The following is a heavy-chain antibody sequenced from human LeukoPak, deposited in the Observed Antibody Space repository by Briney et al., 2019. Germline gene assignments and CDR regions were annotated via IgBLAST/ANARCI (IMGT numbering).Heavy chain of an antibody. CDR3: ARPLYGSGSYYNNNWFDP. D-gene: IGHD3-10*01. J-gene: IGHJ5*02. CDR1: GYTFTNYA. V-gene: IGHV7-4-1*02. CDR2: INTNTWNP. Sequence: ASVKVSCKASGYTFTNYAMNWVRQAPGQGLEWVGWINTNTWNPTYAQGFTGRFVFSLNTSVSTAYLQTSSLNSEDTAVYYCARPLYGSGSYYNNNWFDPWGQGTLVTVSS.